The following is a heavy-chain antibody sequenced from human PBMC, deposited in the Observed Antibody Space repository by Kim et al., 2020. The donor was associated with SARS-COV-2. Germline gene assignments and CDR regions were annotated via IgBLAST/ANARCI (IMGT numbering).Heavy chain of an antibody. V-gene: IGHV3-23*01. Sequence: GGSLRLSCAASGFTFSSYAMSWVRQAPGKGLEWVSAISGSGGSTYYADSVKGRFTISRDNSKNTLYLQMNSLRAEDTAVYYCAKCQYEVRGVICRPPDYWGQGTLVTVSS. D-gene: IGHD3-10*01. CDR2: ISGSGGST. CDR3: AKCQYEVRGVICRPPDY. J-gene: IGHJ4*02. CDR1: GFTFSSYA.